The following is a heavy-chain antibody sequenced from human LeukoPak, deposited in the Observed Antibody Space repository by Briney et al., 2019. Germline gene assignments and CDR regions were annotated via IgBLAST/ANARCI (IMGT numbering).Heavy chain of an antibody. CDR2: IRYDGSNK. D-gene: IGHD3-22*01. CDR3: ARYSSGYSDAFDI. CDR1: GFTFSSYG. V-gene: IGHV3-30*02. J-gene: IGHJ3*02. Sequence: PGGSLRLSCAASGFTFSSYGFHWVRQAPGKGLEWVAFIRYDGSNKYYADSVKGRFTISRDNSKNTLYLQMNSLRAEDTAAYYCARYSSGYSDAFDIWGQGTMVTVSS.